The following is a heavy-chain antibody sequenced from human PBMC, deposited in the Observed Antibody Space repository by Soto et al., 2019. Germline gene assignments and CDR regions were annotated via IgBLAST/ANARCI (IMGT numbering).Heavy chain of an antibody. V-gene: IGHV3-30-3*01. D-gene: IGHD5-18*01. CDR1: GFTFSSYA. CDR3: ARVGLRHDDFDI. Sequence: GGSLRLSCAASGFTFSSYAMHWVRQAPGKGLEWVAVISYDGSNKYYADSVKGRFTISRDNSKNTLYLQMNSLRAEDTAVYYCARVGLRHDDFDIWGQGTMVTVSS. J-gene: IGHJ3*02. CDR2: ISYDGSNK.